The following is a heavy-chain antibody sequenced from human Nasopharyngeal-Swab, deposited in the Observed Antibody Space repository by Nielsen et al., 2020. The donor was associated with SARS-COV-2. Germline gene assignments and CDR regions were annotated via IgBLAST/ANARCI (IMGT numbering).Heavy chain of an antibody. CDR3: VREFEATGATYLDY. Sequence: GESLKISCAASGFTFSSYGMHWVRQAPGKGLEWVAVISYDGSNKNYADSVKGRFTVSRDNAKNSLYLQMSSLRDEDTAVYYCVREFEATGATYLDYWGLGTLVTVSS. V-gene: IGHV3-30*03. CDR1: GFTFSSYG. J-gene: IGHJ4*02. D-gene: IGHD1-26*01. CDR2: ISYDGSNK.